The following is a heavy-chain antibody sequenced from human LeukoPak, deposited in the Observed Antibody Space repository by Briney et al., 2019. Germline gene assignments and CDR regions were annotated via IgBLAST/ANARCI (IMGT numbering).Heavy chain of an antibody. CDR2: ISDTGGRT. CDR3: AKDHYYGSGSYFDY. D-gene: IGHD3-10*01. V-gene: IGHV3-23*01. CDR1: GFTFGDYA. Sequence: GGSLRLSCTTSGFTFGDYAMSWVRQAPGKGLEWVSAISDTGGRTYYADSVKGRFTISRDNSKNTLYLQMNSLRAEDTAVYYCAKDHYYGSGSYFDYWGQGTLVTVSS. J-gene: IGHJ4*02.